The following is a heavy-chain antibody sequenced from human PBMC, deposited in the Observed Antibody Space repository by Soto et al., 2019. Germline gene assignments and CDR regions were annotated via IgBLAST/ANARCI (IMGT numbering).Heavy chain of an antibody. CDR1: GYTFTSYY. CDR2: INPSGGST. J-gene: IGHJ6*03. V-gene: IGHV1-46*03. D-gene: IGHD3-10*01. CDR3: ARAKDGSGPATYYYYYMDV. Sequence: QVQLVQSGAEVKKPGASVKVSCKASGYTFTSYYMHWVRQAPGQGLEWMGIINPSGGSTSYAQKFTGRVTMTRDTSTSTVYMELSSLRSDDTAVYYCARAKDGSGPATYYYYYMDVWGKGTTVTVSS.